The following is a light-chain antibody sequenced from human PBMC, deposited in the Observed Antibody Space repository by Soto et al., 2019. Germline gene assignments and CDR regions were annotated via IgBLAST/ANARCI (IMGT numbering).Light chain of an antibody. CDR3: MQTAHFPIT. CDR2: KVS. V-gene: IGKV2-24*01. CDR1: RSPVHSDGDTY. J-gene: IGKJ5*01. Sequence: EILMTQTPLSSVVPNGQPASISFTSSRSPVHSDGDTYLSWLHQRPGQPPRLLIYKVSSRFPGVSDRFSGSGAGTNFALKISRVEPEDAGVYYCMQTAHFPITIAQGTRLEIK.